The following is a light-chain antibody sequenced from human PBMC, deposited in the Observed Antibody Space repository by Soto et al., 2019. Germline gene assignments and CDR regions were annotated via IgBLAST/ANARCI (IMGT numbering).Light chain of an antibody. CDR2: AAS. CDR3: QQANSFPLT. CDR1: QGISSR. Sequence: DIQMTQSPSSVSASVGDRVNITCRASQGISSRLAWYQQKPGKAPNLLIYAASNLQSGVPSRFSGSGSETDFTLTIGRLQPEDFATYYCQQANSFPLTFGGGTKVEIK. V-gene: IGKV1-12*01. J-gene: IGKJ4*01.